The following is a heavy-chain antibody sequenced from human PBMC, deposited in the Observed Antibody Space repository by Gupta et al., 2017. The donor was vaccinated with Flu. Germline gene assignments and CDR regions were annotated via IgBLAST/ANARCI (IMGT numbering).Heavy chain of an antibody. J-gene: IGHJ4*02. D-gene: IGHD3-22*01. CDR3: AYGDSSGYSDPFDY. CDR1: GFTFSSYS. Sequence: EVQLVESGGGLVKPGGSLRLSCAASGFTFSSYSMNWVRQAPGKGLEWVSSISSSSSYIYYADSVKGRFTISRDNAKNSLYLQMNSLRAEDTAVYYCAYGDSSGYSDPFDYWGQGTLVTVSS. CDR2: ISSSSSYI. V-gene: IGHV3-21*01.